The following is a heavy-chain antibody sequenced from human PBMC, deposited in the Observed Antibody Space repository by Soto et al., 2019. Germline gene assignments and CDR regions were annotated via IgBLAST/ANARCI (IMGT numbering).Heavy chain of an antibody. CDR3: ARVNVRPTASWLHP. Sequence: SETLPLTYTVSGGSISSYYWSWIRQPPGKGLEWIGYIYYSGSTNYNPSLKSRVTISVDTSKNQFSLKLSSVTAADTAVYYCARVNVRPTASWLHPSDQRPLLTV. D-gene: IGHD1-1*01. J-gene: IGHJ5*02. CDR2: IYYSGST. V-gene: IGHV4-59*01. CDR1: GGSISSYY.